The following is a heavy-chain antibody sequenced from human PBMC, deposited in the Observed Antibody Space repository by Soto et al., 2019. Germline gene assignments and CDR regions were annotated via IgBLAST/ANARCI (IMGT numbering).Heavy chain of an antibody. V-gene: IGHV1-69*13. J-gene: IGHJ4*02. CDR1: GGTFSSYA. CDR3: ARERSAMSYYFDY. CDR2: IIPIFGTA. Sequence: SVKVSCKASGGTFSSYAISWVRQAPGQGLEWMGGIIPIFGTANYAQKFQGRVTITADESTSTAYMELSSLRSEDTAVYYCARERSAMSYYFDYWGQGTLVTSPQ. D-gene: IGHD2-2*01.